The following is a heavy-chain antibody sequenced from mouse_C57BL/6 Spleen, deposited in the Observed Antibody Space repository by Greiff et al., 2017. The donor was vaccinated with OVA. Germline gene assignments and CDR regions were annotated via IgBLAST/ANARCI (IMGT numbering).Heavy chain of an antibody. CDR1: GFTFSDYG. J-gene: IGHJ2*01. CDR2: ISSGSSTI. CDR3: ARESLRYFDY. Sequence: EVQRVESGGGLVKPGGSLKLSCAASGFTFSDYGMHWVRQAPEQGLEWVAYISSGSSTIYYADTVKGRSTISRDNAKNTLFLQMTSLRSEDTAMYYCARESLRYFDYWGQGTTLTVSS. V-gene: IGHV5-17*01. D-gene: IGHD6-2*01.